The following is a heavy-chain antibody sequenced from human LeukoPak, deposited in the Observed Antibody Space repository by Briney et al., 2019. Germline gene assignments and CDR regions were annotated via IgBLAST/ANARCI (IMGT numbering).Heavy chain of an antibody. CDR3: ARLRPQDAFDI. CDR2: IYRSDSDT. Sequence: GESLKISCKGSGYRFTSYWIGWVRQMPGKGLEWMGIIYRSDSDTRYSPSFQGQVTISADKSISTAYLQWSSLKASDTAMYYCARLRPQDAFDIWGQGTMVTVSS. CDR1: GYRFTSYW. V-gene: IGHV5-51*01. J-gene: IGHJ3*02.